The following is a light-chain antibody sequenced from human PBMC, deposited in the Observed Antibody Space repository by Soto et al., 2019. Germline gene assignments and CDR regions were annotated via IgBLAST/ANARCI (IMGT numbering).Light chain of an antibody. CDR1: DSNIGNNS. Sequence: QSVLTQPPSVSAAPGQKVTISCSGSDSNIGNNSVSWYQQLPGTAPKFLIYDNSERPSGIPDRFSASKSGTSATLGITGLQTGDEADYYCGSWDSALSVVLFGGGTKVTVL. J-gene: IGLJ2*01. V-gene: IGLV1-51*01. CDR3: GSWDSALSVVL. CDR2: DNS.